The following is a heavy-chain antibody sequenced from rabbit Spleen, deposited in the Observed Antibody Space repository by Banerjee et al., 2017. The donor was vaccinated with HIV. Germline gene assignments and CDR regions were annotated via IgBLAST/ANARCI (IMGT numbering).Heavy chain of an antibody. J-gene: IGHJ6*01. D-gene: IGHD1-1*01. V-gene: IGHV1S45*01. CDR3: VREVYHILGL. CDR1: GFSFNSGYD. Sequence: QEQLEESGGGLVKPGASLTLTCKASGFSFNSGYDMCWVRQAPGKGLEWIACIAGSGSGFAYSATWAKGRFTCSKTSSTTVTLQMTSLTVADTATYFCVREVYHILGLWGPGTLVTVS. CDR2: IAGSGSGFA.